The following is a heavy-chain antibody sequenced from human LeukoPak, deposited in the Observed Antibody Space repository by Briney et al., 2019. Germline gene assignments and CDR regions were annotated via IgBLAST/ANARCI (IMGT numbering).Heavy chain of an antibody. Sequence: SETLSLTCTVSGYSISSGYYWGWIRQPPGKGLEWIGSIYHSGSTYYNPSLKSRVTISVDTSKNQFSLKLSSVTAADTAVYYCARDLGYADPFDCWGQGTLVTVSS. D-gene: IGHD4-17*01. CDR3: ARDLGYADPFDC. J-gene: IGHJ4*02. CDR2: IYHSGST. V-gene: IGHV4-38-2*02. CDR1: GYSISSGYY.